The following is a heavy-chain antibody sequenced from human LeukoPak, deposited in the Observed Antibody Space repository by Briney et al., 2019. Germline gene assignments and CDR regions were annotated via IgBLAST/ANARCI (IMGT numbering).Heavy chain of an antibody. Sequence: PSETLSLTCTVSGGSISSSSYYWGWIRQPPGKGLEWIGSIYYSGSTYYNPSLKSRVTISVDTSENQFSLKLSSVTAADTAVYYCVYYYGSGSYYNDPFDIWGQGTMVTVSS. D-gene: IGHD3-10*01. J-gene: IGHJ3*02. CDR1: GGSISSSSYY. V-gene: IGHV4-39*01. CDR3: VYYYGSGSYYNDPFDI. CDR2: IYYSGST.